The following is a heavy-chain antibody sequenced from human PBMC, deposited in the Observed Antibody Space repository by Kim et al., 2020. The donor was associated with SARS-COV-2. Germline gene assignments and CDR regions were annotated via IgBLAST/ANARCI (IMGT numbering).Heavy chain of an antibody. D-gene: IGHD4-17*01. CDR1: GGSFSGYY. CDR2: INHSGST. V-gene: IGHV4-34*01. J-gene: IGHJ1*01. CDR3: ARVRSPTTVRYFQH. Sequence: SETLSLTCAVYGGSFSGYYWSWIRQPPGKGLEWIGEINHSGSTNYNPSLKSRVTISVDTSKNQFSLKLSSVTAADTAVYYCARVRSPTTVRYFQHWGQGTLVTVSS.